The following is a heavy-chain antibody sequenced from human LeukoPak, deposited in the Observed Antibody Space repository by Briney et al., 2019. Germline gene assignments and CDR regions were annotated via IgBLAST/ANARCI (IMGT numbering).Heavy chain of an antibody. J-gene: IGHJ6*03. Sequence: PGGSLRLSCAASGFTFSSYSMNGVRQAPGKGLEGVSSISSSSSYIYYADSVKGRFTISRDNAKDSLYLQMNSLRAEDTAVYYYAREWNYGSGSSGRKYYYMDVWGKGTTVTVSS. CDR1: GFTFSSYS. CDR2: ISSSSSYI. V-gene: IGHV3-21*01. D-gene: IGHD3-10*01. CDR3: AREWNYGSGSSGRKYYYMDV.